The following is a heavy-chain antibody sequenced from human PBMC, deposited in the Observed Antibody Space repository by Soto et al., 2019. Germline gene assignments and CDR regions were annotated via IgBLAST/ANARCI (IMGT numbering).Heavy chain of an antibody. V-gene: IGHV3-30*04. D-gene: IGHD3-16*01. CDR1: GFTFSSYA. CDR3: AREGGDAFDI. J-gene: IGHJ3*02. CDR2: ISYDGRNK. Sequence: QVQLVESGGGVVQPGRSLRLSCAASGFTFSSYAMHWVRQAPGKGLKWVAFISYDGRNKCYADSVKGRFTISRDNSKNTLYLQMNSLRVEDTAVYYCAREGGDAFDIWGQGTVVTVSS.